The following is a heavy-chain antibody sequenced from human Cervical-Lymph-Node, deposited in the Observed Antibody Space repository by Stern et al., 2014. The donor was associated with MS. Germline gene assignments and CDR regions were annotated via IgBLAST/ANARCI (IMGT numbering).Heavy chain of an antibody. CDR3: ARDLLWFGELDWGAMDV. D-gene: IGHD3-10*01. Sequence: VQLVESGGGVVQPGRSLRLSCAATGFNFSSYAMQWVRQAPGKGLAWVAVLSYDGSKGYYADSVKGRFTISRDNSKNTVFLQMNRLRPEDTADYYWARDLLWFGELDWGAMDVWGHGTTVTVSS. CDR2: LSYDGSKG. V-gene: IGHV3-30-3*01. J-gene: IGHJ6*02. CDR1: GFNFSSYA.